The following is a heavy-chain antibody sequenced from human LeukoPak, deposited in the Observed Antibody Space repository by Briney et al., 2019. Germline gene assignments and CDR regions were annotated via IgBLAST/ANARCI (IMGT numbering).Heavy chain of an antibody. CDR2: IYSGGST. V-gene: IGHV3-53*01. J-gene: IGHJ3*02. CDR1: DFTVSSNY. Sequence: PGGSLRLSCAASDFTVSSNYMSWVRQAPGKGLEWVSVIYSGGSTYYAGSVKGRFTISRDNSKNTLDLQMNSLRAEDTAVYYCATDSDSGSPHGAFDIWGQGTMVTVSS. D-gene: IGHD1-26*01. CDR3: ATDSDSGSPHGAFDI.